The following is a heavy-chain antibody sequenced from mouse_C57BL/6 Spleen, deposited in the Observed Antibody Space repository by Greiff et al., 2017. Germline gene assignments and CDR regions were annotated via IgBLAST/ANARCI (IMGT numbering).Heavy chain of an antibody. V-gene: IGHV5-4*01. CDR3: ARDQGDDGAFDY. J-gene: IGHJ2*01. D-gene: IGHD2-3*01. CDR1: GFTFSSYA. CDR2: ISDGGSYT. Sequence: EVQLVESGGGLVKPGGSLKLSCAASGFTFSSYAMSWVRQTPEKRLEWVATISDGGSYTYYPDNVKGRFTISRDNAKNNLYLQMSHLKSEDTAMYYCARDQGDDGAFDYWGQGTTLTVSS.